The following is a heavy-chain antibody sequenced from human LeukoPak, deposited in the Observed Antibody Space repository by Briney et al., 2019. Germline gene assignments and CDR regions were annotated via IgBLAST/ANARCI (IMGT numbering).Heavy chain of an antibody. CDR1: GYTFTSYG. CDR3: ARGVGRDAMGHDWFDP. CDR2: ISAYNGNT. D-gene: IGHD1-26*01. Sequence: GVSVKVSCKASGYTFTSYGISWVRQAPGQGLEWMGWISAYNGNTNYAQKLQGRVTMTTDTSTSTAYMELRSLRSDDTAVYYCARGVGRDAMGHDWFDPWGQGTLVTVSS. V-gene: IGHV1-18*01. J-gene: IGHJ5*02.